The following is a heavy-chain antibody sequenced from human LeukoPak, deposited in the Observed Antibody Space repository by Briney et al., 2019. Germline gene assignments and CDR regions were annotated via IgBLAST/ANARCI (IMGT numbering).Heavy chain of an antibody. CDR2: IKFDGSDK. J-gene: IGHJ3*02. V-gene: IGHV3-7*01. Sequence: GGSLRLSCSVSGFTLSNHWMSWVRQAPGKGLEWVANIKFDGSDKYFVDSVKGRFTISRDNPKNSVYLQMNSLRAEDTAVYYCARGDPDAFDIWGQGTMVTVSS. CDR1: GFTLSNHW. CDR3: ARGDPDAFDI.